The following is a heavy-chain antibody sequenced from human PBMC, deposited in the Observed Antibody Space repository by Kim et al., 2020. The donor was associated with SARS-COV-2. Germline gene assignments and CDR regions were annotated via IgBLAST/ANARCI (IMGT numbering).Heavy chain of an antibody. CDR2: ISYDGSNK. Sequence: GGSLRLSCAASGFTFSSYAMHWVRQAPGKGLEWVAVISYDGSNKYYADSVKGRFTISRDNSKNTLYLQMNSLRAEDTAVYYCARGDSSGWPVTPGYFDYWGQGTLVTVSS. D-gene: IGHD6-19*01. CDR3: ARGDSSGWPVTPGYFDY. V-gene: IGHV3-30-3*01. J-gene: IGHJ4*02. CDR1: GFTFSSYA.